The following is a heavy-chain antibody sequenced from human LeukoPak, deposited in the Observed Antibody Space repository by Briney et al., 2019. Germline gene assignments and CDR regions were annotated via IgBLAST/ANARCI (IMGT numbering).Heavy chain of an antibody. CDR2: ISGSGGST. Sequence: GGSLSLSWAASGFTFSSYAMSWVRQAPGKGLEWASAISGSGGSTYYADSVKGRFTISRDNSKNTLYLQMNSLRAEDTAVYYCAKETTVTSYYYYYYGMDVWGQGTTVTVSS. D-gene: IGHD4-17*01. CDR3: AKETTVTSYYYYYYGMDV. CDR1: GFTFSSYA. J-gene: IGHJ6*02. V-gene: IGHV3-23*01.